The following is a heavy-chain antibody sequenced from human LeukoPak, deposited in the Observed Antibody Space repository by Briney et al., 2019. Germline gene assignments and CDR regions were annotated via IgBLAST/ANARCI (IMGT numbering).Heavy chain of an antibody. Sequence: SETLSLACTVSGGSISSYYWSWIRQPPGRGLEWIGYIYYSGSTNYNPSLKSRVTISVDTSKNQFSLKLSSVTAADTAVYYCAREVGATFGGVIGLFDYWGQGTLVTVSS. CDR3: AREVGATFGGVIGLFDY. CDR1: GGSISSYY. V-gene: IGHV4-59*01. J-gene: IGHJ4*02. D-gene: IGHD3-16*02. CDR2: IYYSGST.